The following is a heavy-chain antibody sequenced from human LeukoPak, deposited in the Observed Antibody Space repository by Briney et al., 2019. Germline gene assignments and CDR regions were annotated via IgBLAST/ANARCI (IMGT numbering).Heavy chain of an antibody. CDR2: IYYSGST. D-gene: IGHD1-26*01. J-gene: IGHJ4*02. Sequence: PSETLSLTCTVSGGSISSYYWSWIRQPPGKGLEWIGYIYYSGSTNYNPSLKSRVTISVDTSKNQFSLKLSSVTAADTAVYYCARDLDQYSGRFGGFGHDFWGQGTLVTVSS. CDR3: ARDLDQYSGRFGGFGHDF. V-gene: IGHV4-59*01. CDR1: GGSISSYY.